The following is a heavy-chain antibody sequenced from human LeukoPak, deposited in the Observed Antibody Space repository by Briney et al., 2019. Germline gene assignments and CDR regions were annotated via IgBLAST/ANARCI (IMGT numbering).Heavy chain of an antibody. CDR1: GYTFTSYY. D-gene: IGHD3-22*01. CDR3: ARGGFLPYYYDSRPRRLFDP. CDR2: INPSGGST. Sequence: HWASVKVSCKASGYTFTSYYMHWVRQAPGQGPEWMGIINPSGGSTSYAQKFQGRVTMTRDTSTSTVYMELSSLRSEDTAVYYCARGGFLPYYYDSRPRRLFDPWGQGTLVTVSS. V-gene: IGHV1-46*01. J-gene: IGHJ5*02.